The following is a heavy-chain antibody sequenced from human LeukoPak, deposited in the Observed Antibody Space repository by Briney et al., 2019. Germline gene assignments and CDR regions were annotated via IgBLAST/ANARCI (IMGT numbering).Heavy chain of an antibody. D-gene: IGHD5-18*01. CDR2: INHSGSN. CDR1: GGSLSGYY. V-gene: IGHV4-34*01. CDR3: ARVGYSYVINDWSRTGLGAYPTKYYCHRDL. Sequence: SQTLSLTCAVYGGSLSGYYWRWIRQPPEKGLEWIGEINHSGSNNYNPSLKSRVTISGDTSKIQFSLKLSSVTAADAAVYFYARVGYSYVINDWSRTGLGAYPTKYYCHRDLWGKGPTVTVSS. J-gene: IGHJ6*03.